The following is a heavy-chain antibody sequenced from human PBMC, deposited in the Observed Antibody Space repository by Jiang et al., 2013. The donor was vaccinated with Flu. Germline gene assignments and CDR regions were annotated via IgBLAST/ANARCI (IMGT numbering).Heavy chain of an antibody. CDR1: GGSISSSSYY. J-gene: IGHJ4*02. Sequence: LLKPSETLSLTCTVSGGSISSSSYYWGWIRQPPGKGLEWIGSIYYSGSTYYNPSLKSRVTISVDTSKNQFSLKLSSVTAADTAVYYCARQDLYGDCYFDYWGQGTLVTVSS. V-gene: IGHV4-39*01. D-gene: IGHD4-17*01. CDR2: IYYSGST. CDR3: ARQDLYGDCYFDY.